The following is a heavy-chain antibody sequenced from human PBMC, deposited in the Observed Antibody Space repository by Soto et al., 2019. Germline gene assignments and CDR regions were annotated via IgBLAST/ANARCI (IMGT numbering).Heavy chain of an antibody. CDR3: ARDPGSSSSSY. J-gene: IGHJ4*02. D-gene: IGHD6-6*01. Sequence: GGSLRLSCAASGFTFSNYAMSWVRQAPGKGLEWVSAISSSGDSPYYADSVKGRFTISRHNAKNTLYLQMNSLRAEDTAVYYCARDPGSSSSSYWGQGTLVTVSS. CDR1: GFTFSNYA. CDR2: ISSSGDSP. V-gene: IGHV3-23*01.